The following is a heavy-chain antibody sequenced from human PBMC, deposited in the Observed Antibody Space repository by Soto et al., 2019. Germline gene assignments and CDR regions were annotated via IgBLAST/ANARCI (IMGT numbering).Heavy chain of an antibody. CDR1: GFTFSSYA. J-gene: IGHJ4*02. D-gene: IGHD2-2*01. CDR3: ARDVAAAFDY. Sequence: QVQLVESGGGVVQPGRSLRLSCAASGFTFSSYAMHWVRQAPGKGLEWVAVISYDGSNKYYADSVKGRFTISRDNSKNTLYLQMNSLRAEDTAVYYCARDVAAAFDYWGQGTLVTVSS. V-gene: IGHV3-30-3*01. CDR2: ISYDGSNK.